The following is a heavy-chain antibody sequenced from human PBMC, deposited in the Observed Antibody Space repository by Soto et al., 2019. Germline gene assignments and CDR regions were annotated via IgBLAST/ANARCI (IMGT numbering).Heavy chain of an antibody. CDR2: IYSGGST. CDR3: ARAVAGRSGMDV. CDR1: GFTVSSNY. D-gene: IGHD6-19*01. V-gene: IGHV3-53*04. J-gene: IGHJ6*02. Sequence: EVQLVESGGGLVQPGGSLRLSCAASGFTVSSNYMSWVRQAPGKGLEWVSVIYSGGSTYYADSVKGRFTISRHNSKNPLYLQMNSLRAEDTAVYYCARAVAGRSGMDVWGQGTTVTVSS.